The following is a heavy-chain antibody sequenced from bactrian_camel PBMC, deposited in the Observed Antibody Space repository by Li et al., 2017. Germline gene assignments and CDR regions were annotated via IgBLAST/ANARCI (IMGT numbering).Heavy chain of an antibody. D-gene: IGHD2*01. V-gene: IGHV3-2*01. J-gene: IGHJ4*01. CDR2: ISSDSGLI. CDR1: GFTFSNKG. Sequence: VQLVESGGGLVQPGGSLRLSCLASGFTFSNKGMSWVRQAPGKGLEWVSYISSDSGLITYADSVKGRFTISRDDAKNTLYLQMNSLKLEDTAMYYCAADFGPYCSGSYLARRANFEGQGTQVTVS.